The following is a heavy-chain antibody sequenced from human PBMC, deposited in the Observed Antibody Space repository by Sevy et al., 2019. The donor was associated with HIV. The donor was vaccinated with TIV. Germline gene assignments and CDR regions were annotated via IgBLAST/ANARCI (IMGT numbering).Heavy chain of an antibody. CDR3: TRHGSSSWGLGWFDP. V-gene: IGHV3-49*03. CDR1: GFTFGDYA. J-gene: IGHJ5*02. D-gene: IGHD6-13*01. CDR2: IRSKAYGGTK. Sequence: GGSLRLSCKASGFTFGDYAMSWFRQAPGKGLEWVGFIRSKAYGGTKEYDASVKGRFTISRDDSKGIAYLQMNSLKTDDTAVYDCTRHGSSSWGLGWFDPWGQGTLVTVSS.